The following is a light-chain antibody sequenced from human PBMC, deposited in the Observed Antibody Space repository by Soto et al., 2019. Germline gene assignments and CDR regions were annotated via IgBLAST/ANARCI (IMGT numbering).Light chain of an antibody. CDR3: AAWDASLSVV. CDR2: YDD. Sequence: QSVLTQPPSASGTPGQRVTISCSGSSSNIGSNTVNWYRQLPGTAPKLLIYYDDQRPPGVPDRFSGSKSGTSASLAISGLQSEDESDYYCAAWDASLSVVFGGGTKLTVL. CDR1: SSNIGSNT. V-gene: IGLV1-44*01. J-gene: IGLJ2*01.